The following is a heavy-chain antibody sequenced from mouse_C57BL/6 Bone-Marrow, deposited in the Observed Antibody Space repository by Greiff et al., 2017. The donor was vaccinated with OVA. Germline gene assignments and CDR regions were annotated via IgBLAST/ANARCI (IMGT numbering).Heavy chain of an antibody. CDR3: ARIPNYDEDY. CDR1: GYAFSSSW. V-gene: IGHV1-82*01. Sequence: QVQLQQSGPELVKPGASVKISCKASGYAFSSSWMNWVKQRPGKGLEWIGRIYPGDGDTNYNGKFKGKATLTADKSSSTAYMQLSSLTSEDSAVYFCARIPNYDEDYWGQGTTLTVSS. D-gene: IGHD2-4*01. CDR2: IYPGDGDT. J-gene: IGHJ2*01.